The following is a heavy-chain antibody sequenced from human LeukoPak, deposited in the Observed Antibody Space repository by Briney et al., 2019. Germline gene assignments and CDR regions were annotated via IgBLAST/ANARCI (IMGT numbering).Heavy chain of an antibody. V-gene: IGHV4-30-4*01. D-gene: IGHD3-10*01. CDR3: ARANYGAGSAYYFDY. CDR2: IYYSGST. J-gene: IGHJ4*02. Sequence: ASETLSLTCTVSGGSISSDDYYWSWIRQPPGKGLEWIGYIYYSGSTYYTPSLKSRVSISVDTSKNQFSLKLSSVTAADTAVYYCARANYGAGSAYYFDYWGQGTLVTVSS. CDR1: GGSISSDDYY.